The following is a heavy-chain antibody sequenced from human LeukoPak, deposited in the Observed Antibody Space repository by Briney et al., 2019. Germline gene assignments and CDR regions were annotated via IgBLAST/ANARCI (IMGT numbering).Heavy chain of an antibody. V-gene: IGHV4-39*01. CDR3: ASPYSNYVGLFDY. D-gene: IGHD4-11*01. CDR2: IYYSGST. CDR1: GGSISSSSYY. Sequence: PSETLSLTRTVSGGSISSSSYYWGWIRQPPGKGLEWIGSIYYSGSTYYNPSLKSRVTISVDTSKNQFSLKLSSVTAADTAVYYCASPYSNYVGLFDYWGQGTLVTVSS. J-gene: IGHJ4*02.